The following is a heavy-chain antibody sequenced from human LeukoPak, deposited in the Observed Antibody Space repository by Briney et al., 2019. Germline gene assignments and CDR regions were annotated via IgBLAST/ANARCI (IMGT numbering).Heavy chain of an antibody. J-gene: IGHJ4*02. CDR1: GFTFSSYW. Sequence: PGGSLRLSCAASGFTFSSYWMHWVRQAPGKGLVWVSRINSDGSSTSYADSVKGRFTISRDNAKNTLYLQMNSLRAEDTAVYYCAREVTGRYGGNSRFDYWGQGTLVTVSS. CDR2: INSDGSST. V-gene: IGHV3-74*01. CDR3: AREVTGRYGGNSRFDY. D-gene: IGHD4-23*01.